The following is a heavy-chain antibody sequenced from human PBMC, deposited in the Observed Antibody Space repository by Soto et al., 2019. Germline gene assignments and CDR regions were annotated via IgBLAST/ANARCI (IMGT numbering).Heavy chain of an antibody. Sequence: SETLSLTCAVYGGSFSGYYWSWIRQPPGKGLEWIGEINHSGSTNYNPSLKSRVTISVDTSKNQFSLKLSSVTAADTAVYYCARKRVTIFGVVRSPNWFDPWGQGTLVTVSS. D-gene: IGHD3-3*01. CDR3: ARKRVTIFGVVRSPNWFDP. CDR2: INHSGST. CDR1: GGSFSGYY. V-gene: IGHV4-34*01. J-gene: IGHJ5*02.